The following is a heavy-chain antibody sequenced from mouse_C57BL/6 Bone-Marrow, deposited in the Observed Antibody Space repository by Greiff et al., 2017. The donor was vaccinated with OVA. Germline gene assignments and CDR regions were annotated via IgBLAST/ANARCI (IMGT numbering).Heavy chain of an antibody. CDR2: IRNKANGYTT. CDR1: GFTFTDYY. D-gene: IGHD1-1*01. CDR3: ARYNYGVDY. Sequence: EVKLVESGGGLVQPGGSLSLSCAASGFTFTDYYMSWVRQPPGKALEWLGFIRNKANGYTTEYSASVKGRFTISRDNSQSILYLQMNALRADDSATYYCARYNYGVDYWGQGTTLTVSS. V-gene: IGHV7-3*01. J-gene: IGHJ2*01.